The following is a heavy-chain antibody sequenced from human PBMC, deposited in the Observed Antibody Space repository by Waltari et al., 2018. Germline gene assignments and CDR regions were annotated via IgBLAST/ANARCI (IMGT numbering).Heavy chain of an antibody. D-gene: IGHD6-13*01. J-gene: IGHJ4*02. CDR2: IRSKADGGTT. CDR1: GFTFGDYA. V-gene: IGHV3-49*04. CDR3: TRESYSSSWSIDY. Sequence: EVQLVESGGGLVQPGRSLRLSCTASGFTFGDYAMSWVRQAPGKGLVWVGFIRSKADGGTTEYAASVKGRFTISRDDSKSIAYLQMNSLKTEDTAVYYCTRESYSSSWSIDYWGQGTLVTVSS.